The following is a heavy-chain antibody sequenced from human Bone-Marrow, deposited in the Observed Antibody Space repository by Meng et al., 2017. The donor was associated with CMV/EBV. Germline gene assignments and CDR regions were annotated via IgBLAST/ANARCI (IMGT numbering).Heavy chain of an antibody. J-gene: IGHJ6*02. V-gene: IGHV3-33*01. CDR3: ARDTIGYCSSTSCSYYYGMDV. Sequence: GESLKISCAASRFTFNNYGMHWVRQAPGKGLEWVAVIWYDGSNEYYTDSVKGRFTISRDNSKNTLYLQMDSLRAEDTAVYYCARDTIGYCSSTSCSYYYGMDVWGQGTTVTVSS. CDR1: RFTFNNYG. CDR2: IWYDGSNE. D-gene: IGHD2-2*01.